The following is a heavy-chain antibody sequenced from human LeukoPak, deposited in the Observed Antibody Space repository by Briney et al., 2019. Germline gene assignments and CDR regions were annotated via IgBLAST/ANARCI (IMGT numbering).Heavy chain of an antibody. CDR3: ARGHGVTMSHYYMDV. CDR1: GGSFSGYY. V-gene: IGHV4-34*01. CDR2: INHSGST. D-gene: IGHD3-22*01. Sequence: SETLSLTCAVYGGSFSGYYWSWIRQPPGKGLEWIGEINHSGSTNYNPSLKSRVTISVDTSKNQFSLKLSSVTAADTAVHYCARGHGVTMSHYYMDVWGKGTTVTVSS. J-gene: IGHJ6*03.